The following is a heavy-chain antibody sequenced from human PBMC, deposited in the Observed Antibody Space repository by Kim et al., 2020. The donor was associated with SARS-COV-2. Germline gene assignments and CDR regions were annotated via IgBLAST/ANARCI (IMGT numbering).Heavy chain of an antibody. Sequence: TKYNPSLKSRVTILVDTSKKQFSLKLSSVTAADTAVYYCASSLGELYMGVWGKGTTVTVSS. CDR3: ASSLGELYMGV. V-gene: IGHV4-34*01. CDR2: T. D-gene: IGHD3-16*01. J-gene: IGHJ6*03.